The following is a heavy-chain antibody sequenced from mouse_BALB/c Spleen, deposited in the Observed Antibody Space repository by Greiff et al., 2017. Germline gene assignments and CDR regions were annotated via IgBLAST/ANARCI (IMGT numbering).Heavy chain of an antibody. CDR2: IYPGNVNT. J-gene: IGHJ4*01. CDR1: GYTFKSYY. V-gene: IGHV1S56*01. CDR3: ARFGAMDY. Sequence: QVQLQQSGPELVKPGASVRISCKASGYTFKSYYIHWVKQRPGQGLEWIGWIYPGNVNTKYNEKFKGKATLTADKSSSTAYMQLSSLTSEDSAVYFWARFGAMDYWGQGTSVSV.